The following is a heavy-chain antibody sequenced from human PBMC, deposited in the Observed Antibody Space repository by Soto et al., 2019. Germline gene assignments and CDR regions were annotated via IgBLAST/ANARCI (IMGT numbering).Heavy chain of an antibody. V-gene: IGHV3-30*18. CDR2: ISYDGSNK. CDR1: GFSFSSYG. Sequence: PGGSLRLSCAASGFSFSSYGRHWVRQAPGKGLEWVAVISYDGSNKYYADSVKGRFTISRDNPKNTLYVQMNSLRPGDTAVYYCAKGILFGELSSPFYGMDVWGQGTTVTVSS. J-gene: IGHJ6*02. D-gene: IGHD3-10*02. CDR3: AKGILFGELSSPFYGMDV.